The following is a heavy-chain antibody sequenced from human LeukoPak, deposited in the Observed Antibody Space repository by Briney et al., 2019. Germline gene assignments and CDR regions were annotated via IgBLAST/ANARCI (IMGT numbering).Heavy chain of an antibody. V-gene: IGHV4-34*01. CDR3: ARGLLQNWGRDAFDI. CDR2: INHSGST. J-gene: IGHJ3*02. D-gene: IGHD3-16*01. CDR1: GGSFSGYY. Sequence: PSETLSLTCAVYGGSFSGYYWSWIRQPPGKGLEWIGEINHSGSTNYNPSLKSRVTISVDTSKNQFSLKLSSVTAANTAVYYCARGLLQNWGRDAFDIWGQGTMVTVSS.